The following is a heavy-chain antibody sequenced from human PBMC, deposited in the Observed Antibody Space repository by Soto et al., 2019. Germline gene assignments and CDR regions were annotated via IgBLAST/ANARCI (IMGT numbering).Heavy chain of an antibody. CDR1: GVSVSTDVDY. CDR3: VRGTICFTNTSCYSYFVF. V-gene: IGHV4-30-4*01. J-gene: IGHJ4*03. CDR2: IYYDGST. D-gene: IGHD2-8*01. Sequence: PSETLSLTCTVSGVSVSTDVDYWGWVRQPPGKGLEWIGYIYYDGSTYYNPSLTSPVGISMDSSQNQFSLKLDSVTGADTSIYYCVRGTICFTNTSCYSYFVF.